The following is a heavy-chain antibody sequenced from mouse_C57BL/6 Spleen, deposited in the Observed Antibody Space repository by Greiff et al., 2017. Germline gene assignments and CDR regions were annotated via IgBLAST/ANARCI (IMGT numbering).Heavy chain of an antibody. CDR2: IDPSDSYT. J-gene: IGHJ2*01. Sequence: QVQLQQPGAELVMPGASVKLSCKASGYTFTSYWMHWVKQRPGQGLEWIGEIDPSDSYTNYNQKFKGKSTLTVDKSSSTAYMQLSSLTSEDSAVYYCAREDYHFDYWGQGTTLTVSS. CDR1: GYTFTSYW. CDR3: AREDYHFDY. D-gene: IGHD2-4*01. V-gene: IGHV1-69*01.